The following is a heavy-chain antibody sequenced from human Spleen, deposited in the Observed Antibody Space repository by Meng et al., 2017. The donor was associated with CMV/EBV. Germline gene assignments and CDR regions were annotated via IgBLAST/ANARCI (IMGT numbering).Heavy chain of an antibody. Sequence: GGSLRLSCAASGFTFSSYAMSWVRQAPGKGPEWVSAISGSGGSTYYADSVKGRFTISRDNSKNTLYLQMNSLRAEDTAVYYCAKPEYSSSSVDYWGQGTLVTVSS. D-gene: IGHD6-6*01. J-gene: IGHJ4*02. CDR3: AKPEYSSSSVDY. CDR1: GFTFSSYA. V-gene: IGHV3-23*01. CDR2: ISGSGGST.